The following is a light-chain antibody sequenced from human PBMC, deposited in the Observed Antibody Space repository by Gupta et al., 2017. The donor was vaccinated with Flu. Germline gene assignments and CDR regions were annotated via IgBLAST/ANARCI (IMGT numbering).Light chain of an antibody. CDR3: QQGNDWPGT. CDR1: QGINNN. Sequence: PGTLSASPGERATLYCRASQGINNNLAWYQQKPGQAPRLLIYTASTRATGIPARFSGSGSGTEFTLTISSLQSEDFALYYCQQGNDWPGTFGQGTKVEV. CDR2: TAS. J-gene: IGKJ1*01. V-gene: IGKV3-15*01.